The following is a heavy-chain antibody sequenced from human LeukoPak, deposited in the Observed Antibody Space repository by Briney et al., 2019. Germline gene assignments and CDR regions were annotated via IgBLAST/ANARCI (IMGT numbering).Heavy chain of an antibody. CDR2: IYHSGST. CDR1: GGSISSSNW. V-gene: IGHV4-4*02. D-gene: IGHD5-18*01. CDR3: ARDIGDTAMVSNSYHFDY. J-gene: IGHJ4*02. Sequence: SEAPSLACAVSGGSISSSNWWSWIRQPPGKGLEWIGEIYHSGSTNYNPSLKSRVTISVDKSKTQFSLKLSSVTAADTAVYYCARDIGDTAMVSNSYHFDYWGQGTLVTVSS.